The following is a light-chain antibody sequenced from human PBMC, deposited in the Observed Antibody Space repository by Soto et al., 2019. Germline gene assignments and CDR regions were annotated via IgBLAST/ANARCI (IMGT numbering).Light chain of an antibody. Sequence: QYALTQPASVSGSPGQSITISCTGTSSDVGGYNYVSWYQQHPGKAPKLMIYDVSNRPSGVSNRFSGSKSGNTASLTISGLQAEDEADYYCSSYTISSTLLFGTGTKLTVL. V-gene: IGLV2-14*01. J-gene: IGLJ1*01. CDR3: SSYTISSTLL. CDR2: DVS. CDR1: SSDVGGYNY.